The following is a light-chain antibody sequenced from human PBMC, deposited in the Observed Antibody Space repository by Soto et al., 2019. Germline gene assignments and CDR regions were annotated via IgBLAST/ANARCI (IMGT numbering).Light chain of an antibody. CDR1: QSISSA. Sequence: EIVLTQSPATLSLSPGDRAILSCRASQSISSALAWYQQKPGQAPRLLIYDASDRATGIPARFSGSRSGTDFTLTISSLEPEDFAVYYCQKYNSAPWTFGQGTKVEIK. CDR3: QKYNSAPWT. CDR2: DAS. V-gene: IGKV3-11*01. J-gene: IGKJ1*01.